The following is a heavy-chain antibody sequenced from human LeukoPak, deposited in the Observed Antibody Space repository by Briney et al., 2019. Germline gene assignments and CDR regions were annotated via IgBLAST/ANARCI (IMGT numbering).Heavy chain of an antibody. CDR2: INPNSGNT. D-gene: IGHD2-15*01. CDR3: ARPRRSSGSFATDY. Sequence: ASVKVSCKASGYTFTSYDINWVRQATGQGLEWMGWINPNSGNTGYAQKFQGRVTMTRNTSISTAYMELSSLRSEDTAVYYCARPRRSSGSFATDYWGQGTLVTVSS. V-gene: IGHV1-8*01. J-gene: IGHJ4*02. CDR1: GYTFTSYD.